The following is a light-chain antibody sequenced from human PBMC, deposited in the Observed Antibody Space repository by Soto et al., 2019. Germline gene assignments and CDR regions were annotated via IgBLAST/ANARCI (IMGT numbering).Light chain of an antibody. Sequence: NFMLTQPHSVSESPGKTVTISCTRSSGNIAGSFVQWYQQRPGSAPTTVIYEDNQRPSGVPDRFSGSIDTSSNAASLTISGLQTEDEADYHCQSYESFNQIFGGGTKLTVL. J-gene: IGLJ2*01. CDR1: SGNIAGSF. V-gene: IGLV6-57*04. CDR3: QSYESFNQI. CDR2: EDN.